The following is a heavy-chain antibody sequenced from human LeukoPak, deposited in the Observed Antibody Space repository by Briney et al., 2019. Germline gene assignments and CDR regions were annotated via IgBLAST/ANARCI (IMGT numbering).Heavy chain of an antibody. CDR1: VGTFSSYA. D-gene: IGHD6-13*01. Sequence: GSSVKVSCKASVGTFSSYAISWVRQAPGQGLEWMGRIIPIFGIANYAQKFQGRVTITADKSTSTAYMELSSLRSEDTAVYYCARVPYTYSSSWYYFDYWGQGTLVTVSS. V-gene: IGHV1-69*04. J-gene: IGHJ4*02. CDR2: IIPIFGIA. CDR3: ARVPYTYSSSWYYFDY.